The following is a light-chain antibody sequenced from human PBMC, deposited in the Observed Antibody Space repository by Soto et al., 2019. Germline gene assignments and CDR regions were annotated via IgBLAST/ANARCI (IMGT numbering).Light chain of an antibody. CDR2: EVS. Sequence: QSALTQPASVSGSPGQSITISCTGTNSDVGGYNYVSWYQQHPGKAPKLMIYEVSNRPSGVSNRFSGSKSGNTASLIISGLQAEDEAHYYCSSYTSSLTRVFGGGNKLTVL. J-gene: IGLJ2*01. V-gene: IGLV2-14*01. CDR3: SSYTSSLTRV. CDR1: NSDVGGYNY.